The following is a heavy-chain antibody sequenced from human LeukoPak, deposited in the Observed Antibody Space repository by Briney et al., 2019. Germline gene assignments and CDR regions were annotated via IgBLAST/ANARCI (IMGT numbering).Heavy chain of an antibody. V-gene: IGHV3-23*01. D-gene: IGHD5-24*01. J-gene: IGHJ1*01. Sequence: GGSLRLSCAASGFTFSDSAMSWVRQAPGKGLEWVSLISFSGGSTYYADSVKGRFTISRDNSKDTLYLQMNSLRDEDTAVYYCARGQLHEHWGQGTLVTVSS. CDR2: ISFSGGST. CDR1: GFTFSDSA. CDR3: ARGQLHEH.